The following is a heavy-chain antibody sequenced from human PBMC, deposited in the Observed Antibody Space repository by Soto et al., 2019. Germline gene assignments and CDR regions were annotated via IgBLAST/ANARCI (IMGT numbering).Heavy chain of an antibody. D-gene: IGHD2-8*01. CDR3: EKELSTHEWDYFAP. CDR2: TSYDGSNK. CDR1: GFTLSNYG. V-gene: IGHV3-30*18. Sequence: GGSLRLSCAASGFTLSNYGMHWVRQAPGKGLEWVAVTSYDGSNKDYADSVKGRFTISRDNSKNTLYLQMNSLRAEDTAVYYCEKELSTHEWDYFAPRGRGSPVPGSS. J-gene: IGHJ4*02.